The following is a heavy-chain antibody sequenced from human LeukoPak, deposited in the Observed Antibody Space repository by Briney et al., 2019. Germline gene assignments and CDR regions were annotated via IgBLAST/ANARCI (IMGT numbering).Heavy chain of an antibody. J-gene: IGHJ4*02. CDR2: IYWNDDK. Sequence: SGPTLVKPTQTLTLTCTFSGFSLSTSGVGVGWIRQPPGKALEWLALIYWNDDKRYSPSLKSRLTITKDTSKNQVVLTMTNMDPVDTATYYCAHSQANDYDYRGVSTFDYWGQGTLVTVSS. CDR1: GFSLSTSGVG. CDR3: AHSQANDYDYRGVSTFDY. D-gene: IGHD4/OR15-4a*01. V-gene: IGHV2-5*01.